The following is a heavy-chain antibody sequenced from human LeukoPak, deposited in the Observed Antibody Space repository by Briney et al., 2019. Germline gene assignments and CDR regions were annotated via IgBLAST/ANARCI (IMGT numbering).Heavy chain of an antibody. D-gene: IGHD2-21*01. CDR1: GFIFSSYS. V-gene: IGHV3-21*01. CDR3: ARAIVGFDAFDI. Sequence: GGSLRLSCAASGFIFSSYSMNWVRQAPGKGLEWVSSISSSSSYIYYADSVKGRFTISRDNAKNSLYLQMNSLRAEDTAVYYCARAIVGFDAFDIWGQGTMVTVSS. J-gene: IGHJ3*02. CDR2: ISSSSSYI.